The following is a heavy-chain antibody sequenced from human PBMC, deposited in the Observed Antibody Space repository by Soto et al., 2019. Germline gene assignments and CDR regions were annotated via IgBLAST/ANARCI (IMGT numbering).Heavy chain of an antibody. D-gene: IGHD1-26*01. V-gene: IGHV4-39*01. CDR2: IYYTGTT. Sequence: QLQLQESGPGLVKPSETLSLICSVSGGPISSSGHFWAWIRQPPGRGLEWLATIYYTGTTYYNPSLKSRLTIFMDTSKDQFSLDLTSMTAAYTALYFCARRVYSGSGRDYFDRWGQGSLVTVSS. J-gene: IGHJ4*02. CDR1: GGPISSSGHF. CDR3: ARRVYSGSGRDYFDR.